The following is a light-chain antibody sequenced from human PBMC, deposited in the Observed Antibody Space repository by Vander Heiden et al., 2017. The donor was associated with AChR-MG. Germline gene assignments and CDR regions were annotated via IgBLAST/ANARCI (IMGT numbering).Light chain of an antibody. CDR3: QQYNYWYT. CDR1: QTVSSN. J-gene: IGKJ2*01. Sequence: EIVMTQSPITLSVSPGERATLSCRASQTVSSNLAWYQQKPGQAPRLLSYGASTRATGIPARFSGSGSGTDFTLTISSLQSEDFAVYYCQQYNYWYTFGQGTKLEIK. CDR2: GAS. V-gene: IGKV3-15*01.